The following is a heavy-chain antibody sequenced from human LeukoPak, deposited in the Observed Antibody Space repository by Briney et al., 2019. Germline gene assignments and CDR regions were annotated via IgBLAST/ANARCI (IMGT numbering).Heavy chain of an antibody. Sequence: PSETLSLTCTVSGGSISSSSYYWGWIRQPPGKGLEWIGTIYYSGSTYYNPSLKSRVTISVDTSKNQFSLKLSSVTAADTAVYYCARPVPSRLGWFDPWGQGTLVTVSS. CDR3: ARPVPSRLGWFDP. V-gene: IGHV4-39*01. D-gene: IGHD1-1*01. CDR1: GGSISSSSYY. CDR2: IYYSGST. J-gene: IGHJ5*02.